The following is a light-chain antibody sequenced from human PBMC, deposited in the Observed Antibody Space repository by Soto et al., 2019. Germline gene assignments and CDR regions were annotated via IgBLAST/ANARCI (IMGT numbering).Light chain of an antibody. CDR2: AAS. J-gene: IGKJ5*01. CDR3: QQYAVSPIT. Sequence: EIVSTQSPVTLSFSPGEGATLSCRASQTVSKNYLAWYQQKAGQAPRLVIYAASTRATGIPDRFSGSGSGKDFTLTISRLEPEDFAVFYCQQYAVSPITFGQGTRLEIX. V-gene: IGKV3-20*01. CDR1: QTVSKNY.